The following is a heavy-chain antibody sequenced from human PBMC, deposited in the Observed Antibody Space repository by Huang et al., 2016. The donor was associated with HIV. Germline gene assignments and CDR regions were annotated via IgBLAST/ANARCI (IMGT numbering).Heavy chain of an antibody. CDR3: ARRRMGYGGAPFDY. J-gene: IGHJ4*02. D-gene: IGHD4-17*01. Sequence: QVQLQQWGAGLLKPSETLSLTCAVYGGSFSCYSWSWFRQPPGKGLEWIGEINHSGSTNDNPSLKSRVTISVDTSKNQFSLKLSSVTAADTAVYYCARRRMGYGGAPFDYWGQGTLVTVSS. V-gene: IGHV4-34*01. CDR1: GGSFSCYS. CDR2: INHSGST.